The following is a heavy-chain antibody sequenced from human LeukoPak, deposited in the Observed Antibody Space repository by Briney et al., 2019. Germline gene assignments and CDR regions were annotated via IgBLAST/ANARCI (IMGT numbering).Heavy chain of an antibody. CDR2: IRQDGSDE. CDR1: GISLSSLW. CDR3: AGGQGWHFDL. Sequence: PGGSPRLSCAASGISLSSLWMSWFRQAPGKGLEWVADIRQDGSDEHYVASVKGRFTISRDSTSLFLQMNSLRAEDTAVYYCAGGQGWHFDLWGRGTLITVSS. D-gene: IGHD2-15*01. V-gene: IGHV3-7*01. J-gene: IGHJ2*01.